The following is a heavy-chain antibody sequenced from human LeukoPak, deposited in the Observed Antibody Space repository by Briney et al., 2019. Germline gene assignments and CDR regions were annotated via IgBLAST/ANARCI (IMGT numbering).Heavy chain of an antibody. CDR3: ARDGSGRDFSLDY. Sequence: PGGSLRLSCAASGFTFSTYSMNWVRQAPGKGLEWVADIRNDGSNIYNVDSVRGRFTISRDNAKNSLFLQMNSLKDEDTAVYYCARDGSGRDFSLDYWGQGTLVTVSS. D-gene: IGHD3-10*01. CDR2: IRNDGSNI. J-gene: IGHJ4*02. V-gene: IGHV3-7*04. CDR1: GFTFSTYS.